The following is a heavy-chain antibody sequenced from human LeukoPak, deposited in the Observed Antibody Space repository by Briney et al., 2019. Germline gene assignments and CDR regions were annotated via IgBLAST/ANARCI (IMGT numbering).Heavy chain of an antibody. J-gene: IGHJ3*01. Sequence: GGSLRLSCEASGFSFSKYAVHWLRQSPGKGLEWVAPASHDGSKKDYVDSVRGRFTISRDNSKNTLFLQMSSLRAEDTAVYYCVRGDGVWFGDFSPFFDLWGQGTLVIVSS. CDR2: ASHDGSKK. V-gene: IGHV3-30*03. CDR3: VRGDGVWFGDFSPFFDL. D-gene: IGHD3-10*01. CDR1: GFSFSKYA.